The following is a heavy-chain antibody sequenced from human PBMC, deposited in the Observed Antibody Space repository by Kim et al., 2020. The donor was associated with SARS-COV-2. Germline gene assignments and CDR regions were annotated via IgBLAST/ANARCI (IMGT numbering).Heavy chain of an antibody. CDR2: ISRFSDYI. CDR3: ARDLSLGRPGGFDY. D-gene: IGHD3-10*01. Sequence: GGSLRLSCAASEFTFSRYSMNWVRQAPGKGLEWVSTISRFSDYIYYAESVEGRFTISRDNAKNSVYLQMNRLRVDDTAMYYCARDLSLGRPGGFDYWGQGALVTVSS. J-gene: IGHJ4*02. CDR1: EFTFSRYS. V-gene: IGHV3-21*01.